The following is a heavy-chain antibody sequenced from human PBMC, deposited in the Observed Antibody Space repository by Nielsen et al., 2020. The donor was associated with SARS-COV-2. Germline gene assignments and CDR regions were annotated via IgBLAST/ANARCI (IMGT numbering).Heavy chain of an antibody. CDR1: GFTFDDYG. V-gene: IGHV3-20*04. J-gene: IGHJ6*02. CDR3: ARDKPEWLVPGYYYGMDV. D-gene: IGHD6-19*01. CDR2: INWNGGST. Sequence: GGSLRLSCAASGFTFDDYGMSWVRQAPGKGLEWVSGINWNGGSTGYADSVKGRFTISRDNAKNSLYLQMNSLRAEDTAVYYCARDKPEWLVPGYYYGMDVWGQGTTVTVSS.